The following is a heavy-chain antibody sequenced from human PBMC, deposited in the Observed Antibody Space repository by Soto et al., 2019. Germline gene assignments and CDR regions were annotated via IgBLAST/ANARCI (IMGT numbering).Heavy chain of an antibody. V-gene: IGHV1-69*08. CDR3: AREGNDYSDTWFDP. CDR1: RGTFSRYT. CDR2: IIPVLGLP. Sequence: QVQLVQSGAEVREPGPSVKVSCKTSRGTFSRYTVSWVRQAPGQGLEWMGRIIPVLGLPNYAQKFQDRLIITADEFTRTAYMELSSLRSEDTAVYYCAREGNDYSDTWFDPWGQGTLVTVSS. D-gene: IGHD1-1*01. J-gene: IGHJ5*02.